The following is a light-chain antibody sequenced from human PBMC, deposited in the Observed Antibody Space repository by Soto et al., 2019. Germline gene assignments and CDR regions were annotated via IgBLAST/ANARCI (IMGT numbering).Light chain of an antibody. CDR2: GAF. CDR1: HSVSSSY. CDR3: QQYGSSPT. V-gene: IGKV3-20*01. J-gene: IGKJ2*01. Sequence: EIVLTQSPGTLSLSPGERATLSCRTSHSVSSSYLAWYQQKPGQAPRLLLYGAFSRATGIPDRFSGSGSGTDFTLTISRLEPEDFAVYYCQQYGSSPTFGQGTKLEIK.